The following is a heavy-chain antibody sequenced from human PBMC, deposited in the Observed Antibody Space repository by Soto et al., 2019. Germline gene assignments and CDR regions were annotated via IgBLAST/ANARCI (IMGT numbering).Heavy chain of an antibody. Sequence: SCAASGFTFSSYWMSWVRQAPGKGLEWVANMRQDGSEKYYVDSVKGRFTISRDNAKNSLYLQMNSLRAEDTAAYYCARILCSSTSCYTFDYWGQGTLVTVSS. D-gene: IGHD2-2*02. CDR3: ARILCSSTSCYTFDY. V-gene: IGHV3-7*03. CDR1: GFTFSSYW. CDR2: MRQDGSEK. J-gene: IGHJ4*02.